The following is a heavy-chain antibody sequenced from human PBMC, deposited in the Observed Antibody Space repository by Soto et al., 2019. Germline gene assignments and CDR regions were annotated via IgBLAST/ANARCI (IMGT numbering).Heavy chain of an antibody. Sequence: GGSLRLSCAASGFTFSSYAMSWVRQAPGKGLEWVSAISGSGGSTYYADSVKGRFTIPRDNSKNTLYRQMNSLRAEDTAVYYCAKVTMVRAVTLAFDYWGQGTLVTVSS. CDR1: GFTFSSYA. D-gene: IGHD3-10*01. CDR2: ISGSGGST. J-gene: IGHJ4*02. CDR3: AKVTMVRAVTLAFDY. V-gene: IGHV3-23*01.